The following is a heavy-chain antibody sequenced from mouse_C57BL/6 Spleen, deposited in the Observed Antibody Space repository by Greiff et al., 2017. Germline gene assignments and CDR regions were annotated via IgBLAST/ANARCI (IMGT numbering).Heavy chain of an antibody. V-gene: IGHV1-5*01. D-gene: IGHD2-3*01. CDR2: IYPGNSDT. J-gene: IGHJ4*01. CDR1: GYTFTSYW. Sequence: VQLQQSGTVLARPGASVKMSCKTSGYTFTSYWMHWVKQRPGQGLEWIGAIYPGNSDTSYNQKFKGKAKLTAVTSASTAYMELSSLTNEDSAVYYCTRLEPSYDGYSYYAMDYWGQGTSVTVSS. CDR3: TRLEPSYDGYSYYAMDY.